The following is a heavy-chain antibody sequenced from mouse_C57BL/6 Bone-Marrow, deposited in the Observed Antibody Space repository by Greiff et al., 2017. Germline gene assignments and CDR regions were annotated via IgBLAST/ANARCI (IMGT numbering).Heavy chain of an antibody. V-gene: IGHV1-55*01. CDR3: ARLLSFDY. CDR1: GYTFTSYW. CDR2: IYPGSGST. D-gene: IGHD2-1*01. Sequence: QVLLQQPGAELVKPGASVKMSCTASGYTFTSYWITWVKQRPGPGLEWIGDIYPGSGSTNYNEKFKSKVTLTVDTSSSTAYMQLSSLTSEGTAVYYCARLLSFDYWGQGTTLTVSS. J-gene: IGHJ2*01.